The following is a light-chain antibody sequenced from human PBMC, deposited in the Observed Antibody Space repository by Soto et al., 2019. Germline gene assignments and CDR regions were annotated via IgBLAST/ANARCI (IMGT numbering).Light chain of an antibody. Sequence: QSALTQPRSVSGSPGQSVTISCTGTSSDVGGYNYVSWYQQHPGKAPKLMIYDVSKRPSGVPDRFSGSKSGNTASLTISGLQAEDEADYYCCSYAGSHVVFGGETKVTVL. J-gene: IGLJ2*01. CDR1: SSDVGGYNY. CDR3: CSYAGSHVV. V-gene: IGLV2-11*01. CDR2: DVS.